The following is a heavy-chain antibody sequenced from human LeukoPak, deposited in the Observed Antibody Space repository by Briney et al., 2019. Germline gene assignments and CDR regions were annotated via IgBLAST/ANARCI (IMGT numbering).Heavy chain of an antibody. Sequence: GGSLRLSCAASGFTFDDYAMHWVRQAPGKGLEWVSGISWNSGSIGYADSVKGRFTISRDNAKNSLYLQMNSLRAEDTALYYCAKLGGDPKLDAFDIWGQGTMVTVSS. D-gene: IGHD2-21*02. J-gene: IGHJ3*02. V-gene: IGHV3-9*01. CDR1: GFTFDDYA. CDR3: AKLGGDPKLDAFDI. CDR2: ISWNSGSI.